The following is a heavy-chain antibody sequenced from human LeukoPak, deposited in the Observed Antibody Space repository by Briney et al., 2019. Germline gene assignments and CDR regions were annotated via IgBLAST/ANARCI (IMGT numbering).Heavy chain of an antibody. CDR2: ISSSSSYI. CDR1: GFTFSSYS. J-gene: IGHJ3*02. Sequence: PGGSLRLSCAASGFTFSSYSMNWVRQAPGKGLEWVSSISSSSSYIYYADSVKGRFTISRDNAKNSLYLQMNSLRAEDTAVYYCATIRGPADAFDIWGQGTMVTVSS. CDR3: ATIRGPADAFDI. V-gene: IGHV3-21*01.